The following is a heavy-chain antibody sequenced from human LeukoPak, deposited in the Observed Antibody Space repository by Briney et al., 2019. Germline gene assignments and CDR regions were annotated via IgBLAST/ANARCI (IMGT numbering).Heavy chain of an antibody. J-gene: IGHJ4*02. CDR1: GGSISSYY. V-gene: IGHV4-59*01. CDR3: ARVGKGGSGSYSFDH. CDR2: IYYSGST. D-gene: IGHD3-10*01. Sequence: SETLSLTCTVSGGSISSYYWSWIRQPPGKGLEWIGYIYYSGSTNYNPSLKSRVTISVDTSKNQFSLKLSSVTAADTAVYYCARVGKGGSGSYSFDHWGQGTLVTVSS.